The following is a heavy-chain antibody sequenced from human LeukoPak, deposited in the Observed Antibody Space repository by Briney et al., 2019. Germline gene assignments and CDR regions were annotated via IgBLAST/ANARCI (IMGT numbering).Heavy chain of an antibody. CDR1: GYTFTSYY. D-gene: IGHD3-10*01. CDR2: INPSGGST. Sequence: ASVKVSCKASGYTFTSYYMHWVRQAPGQGLEWMGLINPSGGSTSYAQKFQGRVTMTRDMSTSTDYMELSSLRSEDTAVYYCATYSGFGYYYHYYMDVWGKGTTVTVSS. J-gene: IGHJ6*03. V-gene: IGHV1-46*01. CDR3: ATYSGFGYYYHYYMDV.